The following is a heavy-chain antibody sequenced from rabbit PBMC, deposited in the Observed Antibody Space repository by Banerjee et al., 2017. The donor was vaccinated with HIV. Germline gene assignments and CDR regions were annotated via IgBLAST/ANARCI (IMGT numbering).Heavy chain of an antibody. CDR1: GIDFSNYG. CDR3: ARDLAGVIGWNFDL. V-gene: IGHV1S45*01. D-gene: IGHD4-1*01. J-gene: IGHJ4*01. CDR2: IYTGDDNT. Sequence: QEQLVESGGGLVTLGGSLKLSCKASGIDFSNYGISWVRQAPGKGLEWIACIYTGDDNTYYASWAKGRFTISRTSSTTVALQMTSLTAADTATYFCARDLAGVIGWNFDLWGQGTLVTVS.